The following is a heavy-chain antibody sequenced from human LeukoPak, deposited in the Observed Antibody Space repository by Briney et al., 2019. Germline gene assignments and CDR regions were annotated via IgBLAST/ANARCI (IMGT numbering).Heavy chain of an antibody. Sequence: SETLSLTCTVSGGSISSYYWSWIRQPPGKGLEWIGYIYYSGSTNCNPSLKSRVTISVDTSKNQFSLKLSSVTAADTAVYYCAREWPGITAGYFDLWGRGTLVTVSS. CDR2: IYYSGST. D-gene: IGHD3-16*01. V-gene: IGHV4-59*01. CDR3: AREWPGITAGYFDL. J-gene: IGHJ2*01. CDR1: GGSISSYY.